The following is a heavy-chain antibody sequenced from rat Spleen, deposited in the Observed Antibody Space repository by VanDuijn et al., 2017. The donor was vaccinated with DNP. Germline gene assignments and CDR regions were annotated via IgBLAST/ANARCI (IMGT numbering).Heavy chain of an antibody. CDR1: GFNFNDYW. D-gene: IGHD4-3*01. CDR2: INKDSSTI. V-gene: IGHV4-2*01. J-gene: IGHJ2*01. Sequence: EVKLVESGGGLVQPGRSLKLSCAASGFNFNDYWMGWVRQAPGKGLERIGEINKDSSTINYRPSLKDKFSISRDNAQNTLYLQMSKLGSEDTAIYYCAKDTTRSNSGAFAYWGQGVMVTVSS. CDR3: AKDTTRSNSGAFAY.